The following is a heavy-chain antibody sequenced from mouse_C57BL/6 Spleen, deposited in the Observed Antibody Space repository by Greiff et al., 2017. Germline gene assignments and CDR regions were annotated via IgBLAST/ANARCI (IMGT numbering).Heavy chain of an antibody. Sequence: QVQLQQSGAELVRPGASVTLSCKASGYTFTDYEMHWVKQTPVHGLEWIGAIDPETGGTAYNQKFKGKAILTADKSSSTAYMELRSLTSEDSAVYYCTREGACFDCWGQGTTLTVSS. J-gene: IGHJ2*01. V-gene: IGHV1-15*01. CDR1: GYTFTDYE. CDR3: TREGACFDC. CDR2: IDPETGGT.